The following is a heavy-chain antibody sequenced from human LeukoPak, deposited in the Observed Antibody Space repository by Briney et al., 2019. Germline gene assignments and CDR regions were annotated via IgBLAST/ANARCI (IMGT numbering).Heavy chain of an antibody. V-gene: IGHV3-23*01. CDR1: GFTFSSYA. D-gene: IGHD3-16*02. CDR2: ISGSGGST. CDR3: AKDQGDRGYDYVWGSYRPPFDY. J-gene: IGHJ4*02. Sequence: PGGSLRLSCAASGFTFSSYAMSWVRQAPGKGLEWVSAISGSGGSTYYADSVKGRFTISRDNSKNTLYLQMNSLRAEDTAVYYCAKDQGDRGYDYVWGSYRPPFDYWGQGTLVTVSS.